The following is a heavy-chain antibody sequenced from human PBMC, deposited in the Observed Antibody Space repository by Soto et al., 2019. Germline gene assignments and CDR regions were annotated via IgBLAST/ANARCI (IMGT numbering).Heavy chain of an antibody. V-gene: IGHV1-24*01. CDR3: ATGGHSITMVRGVNLSMDV. D-gene: IGHD3-10*01. CDR2: FDPEDGET. Sequence: GASVKVSCKVSGYTLTELSMHWVRQAPGKGLEWMGGFDPEDGETIYAQKFQGRVTMTEDTSTDTAYMELSSLRSEDTAVYYCATGGHSITMVRGVNLSMDVWGQGTTVTVSS. CDR1: GYTLTELS. J-gene: IGHJ6*02.